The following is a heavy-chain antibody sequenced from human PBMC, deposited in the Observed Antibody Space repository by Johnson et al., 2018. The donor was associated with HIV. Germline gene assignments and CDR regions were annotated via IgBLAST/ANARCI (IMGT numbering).Heavy chain of an antibody. CDR1: GFTFSNHW. J-gene: IGHJ3*02. V-gene: IGHV3-7*01. CDR2: INQDGSQT. Sequence: VQLVESGGGLVQPGGSLRLSCAASGFTFSNHWMSWIRQAPGKGLEWVANINQDGSQTNHVDSVKGRFTISRDNAKKSFYLQMNSLRAEDTAVYYCARRKIAAAGSDAFDIWGQGTMVTVSS. D-gene: IGHD6-13*01. CDR3: ARRKIAAAGSDAFDI.